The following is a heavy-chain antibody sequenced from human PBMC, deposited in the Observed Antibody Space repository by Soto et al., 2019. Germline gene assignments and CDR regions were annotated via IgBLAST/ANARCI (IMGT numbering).Heavy chain of an antibody. Sequence: PSETLSLTCAVSGGSISSSNWWSWVRQPPGKGLEWIGEIYHSGSTNYNPSLKSRVTISVDKSKNQFSLKLSSVTAADTAVYYCARGWLGYCSGGSCYSPYYYYYYGMDVWGQGTTVTVSS. CDR1: GGSISSSNW. D-gene: IGHD2-15*01. J-gene: IGHJ6*02. CDR2: IYHSGST. CDR3: ARGWLGYCSGGSCYSPYYYYYYGMDV. V-gene: IGHV4-4*02.